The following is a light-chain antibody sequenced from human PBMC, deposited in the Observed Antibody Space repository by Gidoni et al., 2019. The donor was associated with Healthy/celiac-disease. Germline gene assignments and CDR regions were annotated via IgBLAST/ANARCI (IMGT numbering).Light chain of an antibody. V-gene: IGKV1-33*01. CDR2: DAS. Sequence: IHMTQSPSSLSASVGDRVTITCQPSQDISNYLIWYQQKPEKAPKLLIYDASNLETGVPSRFSGSGSATDFTITISSLQPEDIATYYWQQYDNLPLTFGGGTKVEIK. CDR1: QDISNY. CDR3: QQYDNLPLT. J-gene: IGKJ4*01.